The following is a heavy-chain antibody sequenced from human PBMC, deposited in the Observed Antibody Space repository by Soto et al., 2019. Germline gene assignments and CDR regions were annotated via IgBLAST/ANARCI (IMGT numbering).Heavy chain of an antibody. V-gene: IGHV3-30*18. D-gene: IGHD2-8*01. CDR2: ISYDGRNK. CDR1: GFSFSTYG. J-gene: IGHJ6*02. CDR3: AKDHGNGMDV. Sequence: QVPLVESGGGVVQPGRSLRLSCAASGFSFSTYGMHWVRQAPGQGLEWVAVISYDGRNKYYADSVKGRFTISRDNSKNTLYLRMNSLRAGDTAVYYCAKDHGNGMDVWGQGTTVTVSS.